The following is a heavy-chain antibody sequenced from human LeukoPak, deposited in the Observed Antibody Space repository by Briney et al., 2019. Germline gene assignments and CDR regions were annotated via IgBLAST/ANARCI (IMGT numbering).Heavy chain of an antibody. CDR1: GGSISSYY. D-gene: IGHD1-26*01. J-gene: IGHJ2*01. Sequence: SETLSHTCTVSGGSISSYYWSWIRQPPGQGLEWIGYIYYSGSTNYNPSLKSRVTISVDTSKNQFSLKLSSVTAADTAVYYCARVVGLPDWYFDLWGRGTLVTVSS. V-gene: IGHV4-59*01. CDR2: IYYSGST. CDR3: ARVVGLPDWYFDL.